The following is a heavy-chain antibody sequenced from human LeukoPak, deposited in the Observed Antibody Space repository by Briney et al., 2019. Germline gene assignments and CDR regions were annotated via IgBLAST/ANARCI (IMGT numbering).Heavy chain of an antibody. CDR1: GFTFDDYA. J-gene: IGHJ4*02. D-gene: IGHD1-26*01. Sequence: PGRSLRLSCAASGFTFDDYAMHWVRQAPGKGLEWVSGISWNSGSIGYADSVKGRFTISRDNSKNTLYLQMNSLRAEDTAVYYCARSGSYALDYWGQGTLVTVSS. CDR2: ISWNSGSI. CDR3: ARSGSYALDY. V-gene: IGHV3-9*01.